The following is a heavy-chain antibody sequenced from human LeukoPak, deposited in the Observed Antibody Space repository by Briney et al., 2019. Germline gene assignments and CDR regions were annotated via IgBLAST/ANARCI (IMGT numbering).Heavy chain of an antibody. V-gene: IGHV1-8*01. D-gene: IGHD3-10*01. J-gene: IGHJ5*02. Sequence: AASVKVSCKASGYTFTSYYINWVRQATGQGLEWMGWMNPNSGNTGYAQKFQGRVTMTRNTSISTAYMELSSLRSEDTAVYYCARALLWFGDSNNWFDPWGQGTLVTVSS. CDR3: ARALLWFGDSNNWFDP. CDR1: GYTFTSYY. CDR2: MNPNSGNT.